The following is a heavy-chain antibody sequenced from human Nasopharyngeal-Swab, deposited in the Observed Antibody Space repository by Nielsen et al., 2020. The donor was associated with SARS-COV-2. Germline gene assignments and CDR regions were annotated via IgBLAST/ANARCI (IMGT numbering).Heavy chain of an antibody. Sequence: GESLKISCAASGFTFSDSAIHWVRQASGKGLEWVGRIRSKGNNYATAYAASVKGRFITFRDDPTNTAYLQMNSLKTEDTAMYYCTRCGGGCYSGRDYWGQGTLVTVSS. J-gene: IGHJ4*02. CDR2: IRSKGNNYAT. CDR3: TRCGGGCYSGRDY. V-gene: IGHV3-73*01. D-gene: IGHD2-15*01. CDR1: GFTFSDSA.